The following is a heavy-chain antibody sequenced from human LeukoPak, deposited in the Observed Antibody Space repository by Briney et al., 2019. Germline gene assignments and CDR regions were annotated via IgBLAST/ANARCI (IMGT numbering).Heavy chain of an antibody. Sequence: GASVKVSCKASGYTFTSYYMHWVRQAPAQGLEWMGIINPSGGSTSYAQKFQGRVTITADKSTSTAYMELSSLRSEDTAVYYCASSSSNYYGSGSPFDYWGQGTLVTVSS. J-gene: IGHJ4*02. CDR1: GYTFTSYY. V-gene: IGHV1-46*01. D-gene: IGHD3-10*01. CDR2: INPSGGST. CDR3: ASSSSNYYGSGSPFDY.